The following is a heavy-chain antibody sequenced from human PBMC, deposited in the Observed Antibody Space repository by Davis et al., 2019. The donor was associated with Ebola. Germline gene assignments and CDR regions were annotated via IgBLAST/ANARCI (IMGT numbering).Heavy chain of an antibody. CDR3: ARDYDFWSLGSLDV. Sequence: SETLSLTCAVSGGSISSGGYSWSWIRQPPGKGLEWIGYIYHSGITKYNPSLKRRVTISADTSKNQFSLKLSSVTAADTAVYYCARDYDFWSLGSLDVWGQGTTVTVSS. D-gene: IGHD3-3*01. J-gene: IGHJ6*02. CDR2: IYHSGIT. V-gene: IGHV4-61*08. CDR1: GGSISSGGYS.